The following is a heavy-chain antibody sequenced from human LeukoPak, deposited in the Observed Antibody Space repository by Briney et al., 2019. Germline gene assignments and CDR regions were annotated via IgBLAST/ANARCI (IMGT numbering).Heavy chain of an antibody. Sequence: PSETLSLTCTISGGSISSYYWSWVRQPPGKGLEWFGYIYYSGTTNYNPSLKSRVTISVDTSKRQFSLKLSSVTAADTAVYYFARDGYSSGINWFDPWGQGTLVTVSS. CDR1: GGSISSYY. V-gene: IGHV4-59*01. J-gene: IGHJ5*02. CDR2: IYYSGTT. CDR3: ARDGYSSGINWFDP. D-gene: IGHD5-18*01.